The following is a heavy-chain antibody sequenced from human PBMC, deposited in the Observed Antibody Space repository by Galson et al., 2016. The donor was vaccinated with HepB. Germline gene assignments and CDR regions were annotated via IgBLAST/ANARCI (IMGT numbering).Heavy chain of an antibody. J-gene: IGHJ4*02. V-gene: IGHV3-30*04. CDR3: ARGAGTVMTVIYFDY. CDR1: GFTLNIYT. D-gene: IGHD2-21*02. Sequence: SLRLSCAASGFTLNIYTMYWVRQAPGKGLEWVAVISYDGKKKYTADSLKGRFTISRDNSKSTVYPQMNSLRAEDTAVYYCARGAGTVMTVIYFDYWGQGAPVTVSS. CDR2: ISYDGKKK.